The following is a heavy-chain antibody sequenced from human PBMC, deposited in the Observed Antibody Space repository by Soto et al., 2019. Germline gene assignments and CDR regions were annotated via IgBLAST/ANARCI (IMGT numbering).Heavy chain of an antibody. CDR2: IVPMLGTP. CDR3: ARHGTYRSSLSQSSGMAV. CDR1: GGTFDNFI. V-gene: IGHV1-69*01. Sequence: QVQLVQSGAEVKEPGSSVRVSCKASGGTFDNFIMNWVRQTPGQGLEWMGGIVPMLGTPTYAEKFKGRVTISATGSTSTMYMEVTSLRSEDTAIYYCARHGTYRSSLSQSSGMAVWGQGTTVTVSS. J-gene: IGHJ6*02. D-gene: IGHD3-16*02.